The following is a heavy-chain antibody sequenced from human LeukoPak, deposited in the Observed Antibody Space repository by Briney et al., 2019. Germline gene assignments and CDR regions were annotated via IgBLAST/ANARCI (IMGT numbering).Heavy chain of an antibody. J-gene: IGHJ4*02. CDR1: GFTFSSYA. Sequence: PGGSLRLSCAASGFTFSSYAISWVRQAPGQGLEWMGRIIPILGIANYAQKFQGRVTITADKSTSTAYMELSSLRSEDTAVYYCARGLVAYYYDSSGYLYWGQGTLVTVSS. D-gene: IGHD3-22*01. CDR2: IIPILGIA. V-gene: IGHV1-69*04. CDR3: ARGLVAYYYDSSGYLY.